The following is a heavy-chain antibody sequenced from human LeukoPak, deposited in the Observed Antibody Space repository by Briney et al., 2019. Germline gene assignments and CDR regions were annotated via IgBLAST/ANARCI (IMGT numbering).Heavy chain of an antibody. D-gene: IGHD2-2*01. CDR2: ISSSSSYI. J-gene: IGHJ3*02. CDR1: GFTFSSYS. CDR3: ARDGDYCSSTSCYAFDI. V-gene: IGHV3-21*01. Sequence: GGFLRLSCAASGFTFSSYSMNWVRQAPGKGLEWVSSISSSSSYIYYADSVKGRFTISRDNAKNSLYLQMNSLRAEDTAVYYCARDGDYCSSTSCYAFDIWGQGTMVTVSS.